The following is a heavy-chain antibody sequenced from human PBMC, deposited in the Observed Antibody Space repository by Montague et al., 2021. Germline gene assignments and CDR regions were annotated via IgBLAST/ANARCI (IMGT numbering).Heavy chain of an antibody. Sequence: SETLSLTCSVSGGSVNGYVWSWIRQPPGKGLEWIGYMRSSGSPNYNPSFKSRLAISIDRSRNQFSLELSFVTAADTAIYFCGRDYWGSIDYWGHGILVTVSS. V-gene: IGHV4-59*02. J-gene: IGHJ4*01. CDR2: MRSSGSP. CDR1: GGSVNGYV. D-gene: IGHD7-27*01. CDR3: GRDYWGSIDY.